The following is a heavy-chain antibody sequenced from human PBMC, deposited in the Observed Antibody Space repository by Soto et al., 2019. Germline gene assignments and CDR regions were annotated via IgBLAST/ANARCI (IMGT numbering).Heavy chain of an antibody. CDR2: IYYSGST. D-gene: IGHD1-26*01. V-gene: IGHV4-59*01. CDR1: GGSISSYY. Sequence: TLSLTCTVSGGSISSYYWSWIRQPPGKGLEWIGYIYYSGSTNYNPSLKSRVTISVDTSKNQFSLKLSSVTAADTAVYYCARDQPAGASYWGQGTLVTVSS. J-gene: IGHJ4*02. CDR3: ARDQPAGASY.